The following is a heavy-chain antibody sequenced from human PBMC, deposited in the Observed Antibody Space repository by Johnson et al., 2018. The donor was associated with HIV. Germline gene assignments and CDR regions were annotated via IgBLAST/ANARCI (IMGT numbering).Heavy chain of an antibody. CDR1: GFTFSSYA. J-gene: IGHJ3*02. V-gene: IGHV3-74*02. Sequence: LVESGGGLVQPGGSLRLSCAASGFTFSSYAMHWVRQAPGKGLMWVSRLNSDGSSVSYADFVKGRFTVSRDNSKNTLYLQMNSLRAEDTAVYYCASWGVGSSWNHDAFDIWGQGTMVTVSS. CDR3: ASWGVGSSWNHDAFDI. D-gene: IGHD6-13*01. CDR2: LNSDGSSV.